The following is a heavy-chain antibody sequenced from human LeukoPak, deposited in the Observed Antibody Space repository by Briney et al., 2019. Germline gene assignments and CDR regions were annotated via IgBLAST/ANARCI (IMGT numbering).Heavy chain of an antibody. V-gene: IGHV3-21*01. CDR1: GFTFSSYS. CDR3: ARGPYDILTGYYLNY. CDR2: ISSSSSYI. Sequence: GGSLRLSCAASGFTFSSYSMNWVRQAPGKRLEWVSSISSSSSYIYYADSVKGRFTISRDNAKNSLYLQMNSLRAEDTAVYYCARGPYDILTGYYLNYWGQGTLVTVSS. D-gene: IGHD3-9*01. J-gene: IGHJ4*02.